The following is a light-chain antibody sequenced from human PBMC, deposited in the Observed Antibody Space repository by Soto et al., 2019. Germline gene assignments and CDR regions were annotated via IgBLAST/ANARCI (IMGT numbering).Light chain of an antibody. CDR2: GNS. Sequence: QSVLTQPPSVSGAPGQRVTMSCTGSSSNIGAGYDVHGYQQLPGTAPKLLIYGNSNRPSGVPDRFSGSKSGTSASLAITGLQAEDEAEYYCQSHDSSLSVRVFGGGTKLTVL. V-gene: IGLV1-40*01. J-gene: IGLJ3*02. CDR1: SSNIGAGYD. CDR3: QSHDSSLSVRV.